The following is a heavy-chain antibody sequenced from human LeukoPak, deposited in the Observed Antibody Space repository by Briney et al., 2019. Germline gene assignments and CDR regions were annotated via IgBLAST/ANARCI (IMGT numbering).Heavy chain of an antibody. V-gene: IGHV3-23*01. D-gene: IGHD6-6*01. CDR2: ISGSGGST. CDR3: AKAGYWLSSSGSFYYYYMDV. Sequence: SAGTLTLSCAASGFTISSYAMSWVRQAQGKGLEWVSAISGSGGSTYYADPVKGRFTISRDNSKNTLYLQMNSLRTEDTAVYYCAKAGYWLSSSGSFYYYYMDVWAKGTTVTVSS. J-gene: IGHJ6*03. CDR1: GFTISSYA.